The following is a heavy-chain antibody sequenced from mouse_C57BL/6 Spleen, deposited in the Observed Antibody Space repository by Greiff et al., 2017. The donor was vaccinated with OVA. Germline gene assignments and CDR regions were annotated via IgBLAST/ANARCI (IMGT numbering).Heavy chain of an antibody. Sequence: SGPELVKPGASVKISCKASGYAFSSSWMNWVKQRPGKGLEWIGRIYPGDGDTNYNGKFKGKATLTADKSSSTAYMQLSSLTSEDSAVYFCARWGLRRLDYWGQGTSVTVSS. V-gene: IGHV1-82*01. CDR3: ARWGLRRLDY. D-gene: IGHD2-4*01. CDR2: IYPGDGDT. J-gene: IGHJ4*01. CDR1: GYAFSSSW.